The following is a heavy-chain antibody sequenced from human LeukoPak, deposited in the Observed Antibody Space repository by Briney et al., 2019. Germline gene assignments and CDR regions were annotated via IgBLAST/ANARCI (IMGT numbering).Heavy chain of an antibody. Sequence: ASVKVSCKASGYTFTGYYMHWVRQAPGQGLEWMGRINPNSGGTNYARKFQGRVTMTRDTSISTAYMELSRLRSDDTAVYYCARAPYSSSWYGEYYFDYWGQGTLVTVSS. CDR3: ARAPYSSSWYGEYYFDY. V-gene: IGHV1-2*06. CDR2: INPNSGGT. D-gene: IGHD6-13*01. CDR1: GYTFTGYY. J-gene: IGHJ4*02.